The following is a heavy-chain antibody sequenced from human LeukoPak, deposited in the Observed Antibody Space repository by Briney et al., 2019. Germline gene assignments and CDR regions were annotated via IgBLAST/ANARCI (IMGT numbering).Heavy chain of an antibody. J-gene: IGHJ6*04. V-gene: IGHV3-43D*04. CDR3: AKDLGGTYYYGSGSYYSGMDV. D-gene: IGHD3-10*01. Sequence: GGSLRLSCAASGFTFDDYAMHWVRHAPGKGLEWVSLISWDGGSTYYADSVKGRFTISRDNSKNSLYLQMNSLRAEDTALYYCAKDLGGTYYYGSGSYYSGMDVWGKGTTVTVSS. CDR2: ISWDGGST. CDR1: GFTFDDYA.